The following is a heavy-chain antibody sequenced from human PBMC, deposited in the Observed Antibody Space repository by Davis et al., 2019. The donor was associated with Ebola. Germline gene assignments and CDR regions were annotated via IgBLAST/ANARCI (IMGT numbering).Heavy chain of an antibody. Sequence: SETLSLTCAVYGGSFSGDYWSWIRQPPGKGLEWIGEISHSGSTNYNPSLKSRVTISVDTSKNQFSLKLNSVTAADTAMYYCARTPQYTSYGSYFDYWGQGALVTVSS. J-gene: IGHJ4*02. CDR1: GGSFSGDY. D-gene: IGHD1-26*01. CDR3: ARTPQYTSYGSYFDY. CDR2: ISHSGST. V-gene: IGHV4-34*01.